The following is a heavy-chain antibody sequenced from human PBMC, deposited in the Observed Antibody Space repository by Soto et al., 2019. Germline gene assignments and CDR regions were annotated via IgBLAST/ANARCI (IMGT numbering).Heavy chain of an antibody. J-gene: IGHJ6*02. CDR2: ISGSGGSI. CDR3: VNGDWKGAV. Sequence: EVQLLESGGGLVQPGGSLRLSCAASGFTFSTYAMNWVRQAPGNGLEWVSAISGSGGSIHYADSVKGRFTISRDNSKNTLYLQMNILRDEDTAVYHCVNGDWKGAVWGQGTTVTVSS. D-gene: IGHD1-1*01. V-gene: IGHV3-23*01. CDR1: GFTFSTYA.